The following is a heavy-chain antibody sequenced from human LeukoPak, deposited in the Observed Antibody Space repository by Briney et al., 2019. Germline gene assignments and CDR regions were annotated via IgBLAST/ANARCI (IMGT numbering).Heavy chain of an antibody. CDR2: ISSDSRYI. CDR3: ARSGLNRFDY. J-gene: IGHJ4*02. D-gene: IGHD2-15*01. V-gene: IGHV3-21*04. CDR1: GFTFRTYT. Sequence: GGSLRLSCAASGFTFRTYTMNWVRQAPGKRLEWVSSISSDSRYIYYADSVKGRFTISRDNAQNSLYLQMNSLRAEDTAVYYCARSGLNRFDYWGQGTLVTVSS.